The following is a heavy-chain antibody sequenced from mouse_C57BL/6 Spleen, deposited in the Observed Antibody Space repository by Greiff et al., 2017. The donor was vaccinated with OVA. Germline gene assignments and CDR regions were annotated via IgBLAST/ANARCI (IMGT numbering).Heavy chain of an antibody. J-gene: IGHJ4*01. D-gene: IGHD1-1*01. CDR3: ARYFITTRYAMDY. V-gene: IGHV1-42*01. CDR2: INPSTGGT. Sequence: EVQGVESGPELVKPGASVKISCKASGYSFTGYYMNWVKQSPEKSLEWIGEINPSTGGTTYNQKFKAKATLTVDKSSSTAYMQLKSLTSEDSAVYYCARYFITTRYAMDYWGQGTSVTVSS. CDR1: GYSFTGYY.